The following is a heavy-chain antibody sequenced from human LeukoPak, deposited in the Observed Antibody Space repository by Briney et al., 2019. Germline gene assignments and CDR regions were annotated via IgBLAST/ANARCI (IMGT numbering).Heavy chain of an antibody. CDR2: IIPIFGTA. D-gene: IGHD6-6*01. CDR3: ARDLAARGDY. Sequence: EASVKVSCKASGGTFSSYAISWVRQAPGQGLEWMGGIIPIFGTANYAQKFQGRVTITADDSTSTAYMELSSLRSEDTAVYYCARDLAARGDYWGQGTLVTVSS. J-gene: IGHJ4*02. CDR1: GGTFSSYA. V-gene: IGHV1-69*01.